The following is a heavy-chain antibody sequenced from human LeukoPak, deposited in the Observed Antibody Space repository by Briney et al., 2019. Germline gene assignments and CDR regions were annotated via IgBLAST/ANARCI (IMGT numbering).Heavy chain of an antibody. J-gene: IGHJ4*02. CDR2: ISGSGGST. CDR1: GFTFGSYA. V-gene: IGHV3-23*01. Sequence: PGGSLRLSCAASGFTFGSYAMSWVRRAPGKGLEWVSAISGSGGSTYYADSVKGRFTISRDNSKNTLYLQMNSLRAEDTAVYYCAKDGTVVAAIQFDYWGQGTLVTVSS. D-gene: IGHD2-15*01. CDR3: AKDGTVVAAIQFDY.